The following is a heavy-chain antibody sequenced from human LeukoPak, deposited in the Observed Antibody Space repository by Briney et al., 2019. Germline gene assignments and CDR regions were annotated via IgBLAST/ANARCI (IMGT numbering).Heavy chain of an antibody. CDR2: TYSGGKT. CDR1: GFTVTTNY. J-gene: IGHJ6*02. Sequence: GGSLRLSCAASGFTVTTNYVSWVRQAPGKGLEWVSVTYSGGKTYYADSVKGRFTISRDSSKNILYLQMNNLRADDTAVYYCARSLKVEIVTLAVWGQGTTVTVSS. CDR3: ARSLKVEIVTLAV. D-gene: IGHD5-24*01. V-gene: IGHV3-53*01.